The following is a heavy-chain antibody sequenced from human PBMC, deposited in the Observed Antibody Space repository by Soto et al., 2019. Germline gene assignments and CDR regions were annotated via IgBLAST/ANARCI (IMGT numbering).Heavy chain of an antibody. CDR2: IIPIFGTA. J-gene: IGHJ6*02. V-gene: IGHV1-69*13. Sequence: ASVKVSCKTSGYIFTSYGIGWARQAPGQGLEWMGGIIPIFGTANYAQKFQGRVTITADESTSTAYMELSSLRSEDTAVYYCARESYGMDVWGQGTTVTVSS. CDR3: ARESYGMDV. CDR1: GYIFTSYG.